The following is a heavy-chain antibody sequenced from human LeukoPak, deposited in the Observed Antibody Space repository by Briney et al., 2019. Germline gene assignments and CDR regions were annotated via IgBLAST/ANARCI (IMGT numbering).Heavy chain of an antibody. Sequence: GRSLRLSCAASGFTFSSYGMHWVRQAPGKGLEWVAVISYDGSNKYYADSVKGRFTISRDNSKNTLYLQMNSLRAEDTAVYYCAKGWEGPDYWGQGTLVTASS. CDR2: ISYDGSNK. D-gene: IGHD1-26*01. CDR1: GFTFSSYG. V-gene: IGHV3-30*18. CDR3: AKGWEGPDY. J-gene: IGHJ4*02.